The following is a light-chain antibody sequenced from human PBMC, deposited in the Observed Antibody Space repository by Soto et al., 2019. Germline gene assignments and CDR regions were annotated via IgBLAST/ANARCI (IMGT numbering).Light chain of an antibody. CDR2: GAS. V-gene: IGKV3-20*01. J-gene: IGKJ3*01. CDR3: QQYARSPLT. Sequence: EIVLTQSPGTLSLSPGERATLSCRASQSVTSSYLAWYQQKPGQAPRLFIYGASNRATGIPDRFSGSGSGTDFTLTISRLEPEDFAVYYCQQYARSPLTFGPGTKVDI. CDR1: QSVTSSY.